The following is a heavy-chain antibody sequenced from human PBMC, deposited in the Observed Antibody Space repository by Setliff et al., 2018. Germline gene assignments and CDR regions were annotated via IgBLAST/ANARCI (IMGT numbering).Heavy chain of an antibody. CDR3: ARGGNLIYYFDY. V-gene: IGHV3-33*01. CDR1: GFTFSSYG. CDR2: IWYDGSNK. Sequence: GGSLRLSCAASGFTFSSYGMHWVRQAPGKGLEWVAVIWYDGSNKYYADSVKGRFTISRDNSENTLYLQMNSLRAEDTAVYYCARGGNLIYYFDYWGQGTLVTVSS. D-gene: IGHD2-15*01. J-gene: IGHJ4*02.